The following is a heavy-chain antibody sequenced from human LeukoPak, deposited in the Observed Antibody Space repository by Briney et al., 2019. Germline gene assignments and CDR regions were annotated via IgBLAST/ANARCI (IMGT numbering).Heavy chain of an antibody. CDR1: SGSVTTYQ. CDR2: IYYSGSI. V-gene: IGHV4-59*02. Sequence: SETLSLTCTVSSGSVTTYQWSWLRQPPGKGLEWIGYIYYSGSINYNPSLNSRVTISLDTSKNEFSLKLRSVTAADTAVYYCARYPGASGDSYYFDYWGQGTRVTVSS. CDR3: ARYPGASGDSYYFDY. D-gene: IGHD4-17*01. J-gene: IGHJ4*02.